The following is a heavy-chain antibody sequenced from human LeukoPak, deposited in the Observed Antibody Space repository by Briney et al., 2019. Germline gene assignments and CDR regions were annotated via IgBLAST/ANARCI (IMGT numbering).Heavy chain of an antibody. D-gene: IGHD6-13*01. CDR3: ARPSRAAAVTPGGFDY. V-gene: IGHV4-34*01. CDR2: INHSGSP. J-gene: IGHJ4*02. CDR1: GGSFSGYY. Sequence: PSETLSLTCAVYGGSFSGYYWSWIRQPPGKGLEWIGEINHSGSPNYNPSLKSRVTISVDTSKNQFSLKLSSVTAADTAVYYCARPSRAAAVTPGGFDYWGQGTLVTVSS.